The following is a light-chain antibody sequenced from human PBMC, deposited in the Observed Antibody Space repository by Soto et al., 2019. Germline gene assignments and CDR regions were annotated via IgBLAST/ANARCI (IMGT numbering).Light chain of an antibody. CDR1: QSILYTSNNKHY. V-gene: IGKV4-1*01. Sequence: DIVMTQSPDSLAVSLGERATINCKSSQSILYTSNNKHYLAWFQQKPGQPPMLLIYWASTRPSGVPDRFSGSGSGTDFTLTISSLQAEDVAVYYCQQYSTTPRTFGQGTKVEIK. J-gene: IGKJ1*01. CDR3: QQYSTTPRT. CDR2: WAS.